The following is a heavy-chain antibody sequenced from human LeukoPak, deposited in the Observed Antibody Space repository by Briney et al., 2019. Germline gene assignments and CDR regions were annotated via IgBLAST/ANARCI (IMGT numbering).Heavy chain of an antibody. CDR1: GGSISSGSYY. J-gene: IGHJ3*02. CDR2: IYTSGST. V-gene: IGHV4-61*02. CDR3: ARDFIEWKFNAFDI. D-gene: IGHD3-16*02. Sequence: SETLSLTCTVSGGSISSGSYYWSWIRQPAGKGLEWIGRIYTSGSTNYNPSLKSRVTISVDTSKNQFSLKLSSVTAADTAVYYCARDFIEWKFNAFDIWGQGTMVTVSS.